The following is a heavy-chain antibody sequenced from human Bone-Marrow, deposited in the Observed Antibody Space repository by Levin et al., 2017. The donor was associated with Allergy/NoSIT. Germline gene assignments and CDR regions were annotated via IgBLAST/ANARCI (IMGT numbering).Heavy chain of an antibody. J-gene: IGHJ3*01. CDR1: GFTFNKFW. D-gene: IGHD6-19*01. Sequence: GGERRLSCAASGFTFNKFWMNWVRQAPGKGREGGGKRKKEGREEKYVDSVPFRFTISRDNAKNSVSLQMNSLRAEDTAMYFCVRKQLWLARGDDALDVWGQGTMVTVSS. CDR2: RKKEGREE. V-gene: IGHV3-7*01. CDR3: VRKQLWLARGDDALDV.